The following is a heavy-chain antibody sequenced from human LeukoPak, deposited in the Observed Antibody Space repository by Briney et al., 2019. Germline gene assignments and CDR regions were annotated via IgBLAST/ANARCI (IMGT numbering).Heavy chain of an antibody. V-gene: IGHV3-74*01. CDR1: GFTFSSYW. CDR3: ARVGGRYYSTSHCDY. D-gene: IGHD1-26*01. J-gene: IGHJ4*02. CDR2: INSDGSST. Sequence: GGSLRLSCAASGFTFSSYWMHWVRQAPGKGLVWVSRINSDGSSTSYADSVKGRFTISRDNAKNTLYLQMNSLRAEDTAVYYCARVGGRYYSTSHCDYWGQGTLVTVSS.